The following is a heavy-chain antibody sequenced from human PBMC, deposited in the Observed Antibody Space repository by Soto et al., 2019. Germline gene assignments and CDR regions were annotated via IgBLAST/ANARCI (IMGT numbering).Heavy chain of an antibody. CDR1: GFTFTNYA. V-gene: IGHV3-30-3*01. CDR3: ARSLTPRAGYFDY. J-gene: IGHJ4*02. CDR2: ISNDGSNK. Sequence: QVQLVESGGGVVQPGRSLRLSCTASGFTFTNYAMHWVRQAPGKGLEWMAVISNDGSNKDDADSVKGRFTISRDNSKNTLYLQMNSLRAEDTAVYYCARSLTPRAGYFDYWGQGTLVTVSS.